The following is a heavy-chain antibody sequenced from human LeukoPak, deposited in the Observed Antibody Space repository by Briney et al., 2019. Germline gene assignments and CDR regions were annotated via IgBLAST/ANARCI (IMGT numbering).Heavy chain of an antibody. CDR3: ATRGDLSWFGALRH. V-gene: IGHV3-7*01. D-gene: IGHD3-16*02. Sequence: GGSLRLSCVDLGGRRIIKKKNWVRQAPGKVLEWVAFIGQDGRETNYAGSVKGRFTISRDNAKNSLYLQMNNLRVEDTAVYYCATRGDLSWFGALRHWSQGTVVTVSS. J-gene: IGHJ4*02. CDR2: IGQDGRET. CDR1: GRRIIKK.